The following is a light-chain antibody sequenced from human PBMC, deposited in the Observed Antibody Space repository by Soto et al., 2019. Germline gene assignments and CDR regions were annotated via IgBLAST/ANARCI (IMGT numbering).Light chain of an antibody. CDR2: KAS. CDR3: QQYDSFSLT. V-gene: IGKV1-5*03. Sequence: DIQMTQSPSTLSASVGDRVTVTCRASQSISSWLPWYQQKPGKAPKLLIYKASSLESGVPSRFSGSGSGTEFTLTISSLQPDDFATYYCQQYDSFSLTFGGGTKVEIK. CDR1: QSISSW. J-gene: IGKJ4*01.